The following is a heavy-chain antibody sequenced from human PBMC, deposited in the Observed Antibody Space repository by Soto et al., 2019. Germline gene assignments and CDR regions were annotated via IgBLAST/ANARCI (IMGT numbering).Heavy chain of an antibody. CDR2: IYYSGST. J-gene: IGHJ5*02. CDR1: GGSINSGGYY. D-gene: IGHD6-6*01. Sequence: PSETLSLTCTVSGGSINSGGYYWTWIRQHPGKGLEWIGYIYYSGSTNYNPSLKSRVTISVDTSKNQFSLKLSSVTAADTAVYYCARARPRWWFDPWGQGTLVTVSS. V-gene: IGHV4-61*08. CDR3: ARARPRWWFDP.